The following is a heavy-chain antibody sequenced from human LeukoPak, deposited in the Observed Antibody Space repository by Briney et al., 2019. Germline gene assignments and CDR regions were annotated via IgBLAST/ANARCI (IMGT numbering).Heavy chain of an antibody. V-gene: IGHV3-23*01. D-gene: IGHD3-22*01. CDR2: ISGSGGST. J-gene: IGHJ4*02. CDR3: AKAFRPMIVVIPSDY. Sequence: GGSLRLSCAASGFTFNNYAMSWVRQAPGKGLEWVSAISGSGGSTYYADSVKGRFTISRDNSKDTLYLQMNSLRAEDTAVYYCAKAFRPMIVVIPSDYWGQGTLVTVSS. CDR1: GFTFNNYA.